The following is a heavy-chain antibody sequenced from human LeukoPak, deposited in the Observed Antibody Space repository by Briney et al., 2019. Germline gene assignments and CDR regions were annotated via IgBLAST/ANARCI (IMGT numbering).Heavy chain of an antibody. CDR3: AREGYYERDAFDI. Sequence: SETLSLTCTVSGGSISSSSYYWGWIRQPPGKGLEWIGSIYYSGSTYYNPSLKSRVTISVDTSKNQFSLKLSPVTAADTAVYYCAREGYYERDAFDIWGQGTMVTVSS. V-gene: IGHV4-39*07. CDR2: IYYSGST. J-gene: IGHJ3*02. D-gene: IGHD3-22*01. CDR1: GGSISSSSYY.